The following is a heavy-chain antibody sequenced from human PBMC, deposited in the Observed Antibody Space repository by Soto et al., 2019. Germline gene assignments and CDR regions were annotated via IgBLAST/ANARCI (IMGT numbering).Heavy chain of an antibody. CDR3: ARDQWDSGGYSGLDP. D-gene: IGHD3-22*01. Sequence: SETLSLTCTVSGGSISSGDYFWSWIRQPPGKGLEWIGNIYHSGSTYYTPSLKSRVIISLDTSKNQFSLRLSTVTAADTAVYSCARDQWDSGGYSGLDPWGQGTLVTVSS. CDR2: IYHSGST. CDR1: GGSISSGDYF. V-gene: IGHV4-30-4*01. J-gene: IGHJ5*02.